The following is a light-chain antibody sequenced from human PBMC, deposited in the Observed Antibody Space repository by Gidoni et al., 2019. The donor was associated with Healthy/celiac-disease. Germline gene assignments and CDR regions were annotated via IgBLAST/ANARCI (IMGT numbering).Light chain of an antibody. V-gene: IGKV3-20*01. CDR1: QTVSRNY. Sequence: ENVLTQSPDTLSLSPGQRATLSCRASQTVSRNYLAWYHQKPGQAPRLLIYGASSRPTGIPDRFSGGGSGTDFTLTISSLEPEDFATYYCQQYDTSPITFGGGTKVEIK. CDR2: GAS. CDR3: QQYDTSPIT. J-gene: IGKJ4*01.